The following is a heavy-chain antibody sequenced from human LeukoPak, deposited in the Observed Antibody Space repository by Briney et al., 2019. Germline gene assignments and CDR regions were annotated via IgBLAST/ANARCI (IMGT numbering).Heavy chain of an antibody. J-gene: IGHJ5*02. CDR3: ARWTVTQNNWFDP. D-gene: IGHD4-17*01. CDR2: FYYTGST. V-gene: IGHV4-59*01. CDR1: GGS. Sequence: PSETLSLTCTVSGGSWSWIRQPPGKGLEWIGYFYYTGSTNYNPSLKSRVTMSLDASKNQFSLKLTSVTAADTAVYYCARWTVTQNNWFDPWGQGALVTVSS.